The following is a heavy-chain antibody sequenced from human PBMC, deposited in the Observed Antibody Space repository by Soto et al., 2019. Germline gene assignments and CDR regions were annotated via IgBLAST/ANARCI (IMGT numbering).Heavy chain of an antibody. J-gene: IGHJ4*02. CDR3: ARQMRYNWNYLDY. CDR2: IYYSGST. V-gene: IGHV4-59*08. D-gene: IGHD1-20*01. Sequence: PSETLSLTCTVSGGSISSYYWSWIRQPPGKGLEWIGYIYYSGSTNYNPSLKSRVTISVDTSKNQFSLKLSSVTAADTAVYYCARQMRYNWNYLDYWGQGTLVTVSS. CDR1: GGSISSYY.